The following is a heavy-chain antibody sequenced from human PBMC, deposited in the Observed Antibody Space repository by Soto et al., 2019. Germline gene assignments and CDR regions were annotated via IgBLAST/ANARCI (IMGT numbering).Heavy chain of an antibody. D-gene: IGHD3-3*01. V-gene: IGHV3-30*18. CDR1: GFNFSSAG. CDR2: ISYDGNNN. J-gene: IGHJ6*02. CDR3: AKGQSFLEWFLAYYCGLDV. Sequence: SLKIGCTASGFNFSSAGMHWVRQAPGKGREWVAVISYDGNNNYYGDSVRGRFTISRDNSKNTLYLQMNSLRPEDTAVYYCAKGQSFLEWFLAYYCGLDVWGQGTTDTVSS.